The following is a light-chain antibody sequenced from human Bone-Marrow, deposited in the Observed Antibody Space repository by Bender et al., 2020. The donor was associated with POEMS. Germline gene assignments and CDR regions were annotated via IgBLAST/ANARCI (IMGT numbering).Light chain of an antibody. J-gene: IGLJ3*02. Sequence: QSALTQPRSVSGSPGQSVSISCTGSYNDVGAYNYVSWYQQHPDKAPKLIIYEVTQRPSGVSDRFSGSKSGNTASLTISGLQAEDEADYYCSSYSSGSTLKVFGGGTKLTVL. CDR2: EVT. V-gene: IGLV2-14*01. CDR1: YNDVGAYNY. CDR3: SSYSSGSTLKV.